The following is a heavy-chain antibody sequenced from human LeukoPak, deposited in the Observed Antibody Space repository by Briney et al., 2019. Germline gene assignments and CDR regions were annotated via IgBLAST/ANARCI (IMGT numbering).Heavy chain of an antibody. V-gene: IGHV3-21*01. CDR2: ISSSSSYI. D-gene: IGHD6-6*01. Sequence: GGSLRLSCAASGFTFSSYSMNWVRQAPGKGLEWVSSISSSSSYIHYADSVKGRFTISRDNAKNSVYLQMNSMRAEDTAVYYCARESEYSTNAFDYWGQGTLVTVSS. CDR3: ARESEYSTNAFDY. CDR1: GFTFSSYS. J-gene: IGHJ4*02.